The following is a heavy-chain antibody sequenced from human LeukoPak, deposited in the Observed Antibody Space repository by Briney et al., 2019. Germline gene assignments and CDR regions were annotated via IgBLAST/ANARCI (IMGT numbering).Heavy chain of an antibody. J-gene: IGHJ4*02. CDR3: ASRAHSSCSFGY. V-gene: IGHV3-33*01. CDR2: IWYDGSDK. CDR1: GFTFSSYD. Sequence: GGSLRLSCAASGFTFSSYDMHWVRQAPGKGLEWVAVIWYDGSDKYYAESVKGRFTISRDNSKNTVYLQMNSLRAEDTAVYYCASRAHSSCSFGYWGQGTLVTVSS. D-gene: IGHD6-13*01.